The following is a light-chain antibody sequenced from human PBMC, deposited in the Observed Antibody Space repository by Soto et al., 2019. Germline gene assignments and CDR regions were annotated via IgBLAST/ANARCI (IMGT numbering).Light chain of an antibody. J-gene: IGLJ1*01. CDR2: EVI. V-gene: IGLV2-14*03. CDR3: SSYTSSSTRR. CDR1: SNDVGGYNY. Sequence: QSALTQPASVSGSPGQSITISCTGTSNDVGGYNYVSWYKQHPGKAPNLIIYEVINRPSGVSHRFSGSKSGNAASLTISGLQVEEEADYYCSSYTSSSTRRFGSGTTVTVL.